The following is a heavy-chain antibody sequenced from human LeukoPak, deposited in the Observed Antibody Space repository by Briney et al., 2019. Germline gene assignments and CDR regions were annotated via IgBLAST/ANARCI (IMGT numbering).Heavy chain of an antibody. CDR3: AKVYVGSWYAYDH. CDR2: ISGDGGTT. V-gene: IGHV3-43*02. CDR1: GFTFSSYS. D-gene: IGHD6-13*01. Sequence: GGSLRLSCAASGFTFSSYSMNWVRQAPAKGLEWVSLISGDGGTTDYADSVKGRFTISRDNRRNSLYLHMNSLRTEDTALYFCAKVYVGSWYAYDHWGQGTLVTVSS. J-gene: IGHJ4*02.